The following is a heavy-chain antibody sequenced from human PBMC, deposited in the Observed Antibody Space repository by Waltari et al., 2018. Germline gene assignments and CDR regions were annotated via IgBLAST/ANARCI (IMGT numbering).Heavy chain of an antibody. CDR1: GYSISSGYY. CDR2: IYHSGGT. D-gene: IGHD1-20*01. V-gene: IGHV4-38-2*02. J-gene: IGHJ4*02. Sequence: QVQLQESGPGLVKPSETLSLTCAVSGYSISSGYYWGWIRQPPGKGLEWIGSIYHSGGTFYNPSLKSRVTISVDTSKNQFSLKLSSVTAADTAVYYCARDTPAPRITGATSVDYWGQGTLVTVSS. CDR3: ARDTPAPRITGATSVDY.